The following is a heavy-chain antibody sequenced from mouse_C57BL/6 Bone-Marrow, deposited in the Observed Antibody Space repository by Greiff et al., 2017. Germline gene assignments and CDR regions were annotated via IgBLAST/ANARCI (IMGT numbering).Heavy chain of an antibody. D-gene: IGHD1-1*01. J-gene: IGHJ4*01. V-gene: IGHV5-17*01. CDR3: ARAYYGSMDYYAMDY. CDR2: ISSGSSTI. CDR1: GFTFSDYG. Sequence: EVKLVESGGGLVKPGGSLKLSCAASGFTFSDYGMHWVRQAPEKGLEWVAYISSGSSTIYYADTVKGRFTISRDNAKNTLFLQMTSLRSEDTAMYYGARAYYGSMDYYAMDYWGQGTSVTVSS.